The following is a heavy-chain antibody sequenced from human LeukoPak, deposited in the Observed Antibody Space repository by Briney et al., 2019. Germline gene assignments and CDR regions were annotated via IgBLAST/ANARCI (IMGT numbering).Heavy chain of an antibody. V-gene: IGHV3-7*03. CDR1: GFTFSRYW. Sequence: PGGSLRLACVVSGFTFSRYWMSWVRQAPGKGLEWVANIKQDGSEKYYADSVKGRFTISRDNSKNTLYLQMNSLRAEDTAVYYCAKDHLSASFGWFDPWGQGTLVTVSS. J-gene: IGHJ5*02. CDR3: AKDHLSASFGWFDP. CDR2: IKQDGSEK. D-gene: IGHD2/OR15-2a*01.